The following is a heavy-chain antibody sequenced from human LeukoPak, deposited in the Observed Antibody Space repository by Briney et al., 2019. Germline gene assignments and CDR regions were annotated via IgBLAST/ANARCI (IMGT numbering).Heavy chain of an antibody. V-gene: IGHV6-1*01. CDR3: AREGKGSYIAATIGIGDYYGMDV. Sequence: SQTLSLTCAISGDSVSSNSAAWNWIRQSPSRGLEWLGRTYYRSKWYNDYAVSVKSRITINPDTSKNQFSLQLNSVTPEDTAVYYCAREGKGSYIAATIGIGDYYGMDVWGQGTTVTVSS. J-gene: IGHJ6*02. D-gene: IGHD5-12*01. CDR1: GDSVSSNSAA. CDR2: TYYRSKWYN.